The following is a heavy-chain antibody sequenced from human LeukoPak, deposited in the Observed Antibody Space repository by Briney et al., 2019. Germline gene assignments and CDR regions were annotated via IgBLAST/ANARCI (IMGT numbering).Heavy chain of an antibody. Sequence: TGGSLRLSCAGSGFTFSSYGMNWVRQAPGKGLEWVSVISGSGGSTYYADSVKGRFTISRDNSKNTLYLQMNSLRAEDTAVYYCAKLGGKPRDYFDYWGQGTLVTVSS. D-gene: IGHD4-23*01. CDR3: AKLGGKPRDYFDY. V-gene: IGHV3-23*01. CDR2: ISGSGGST. J-gene: IGHJ4*02. CDR1: GFTFSSYG.